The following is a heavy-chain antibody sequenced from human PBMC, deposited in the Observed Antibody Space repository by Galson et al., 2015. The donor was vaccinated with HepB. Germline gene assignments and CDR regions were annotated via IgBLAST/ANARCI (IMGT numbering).Heavy chain of an antibody. CDR1: GFTFTSSA. V-gene: IGHV1-58*01. CDR2: IVVGSGNT. Sequence: SVKVSCKASGFTFTSSAGQWVRQARGQRLEWIGWIVVGSGNTNYAQKFQERVTITRDMSTSTAYMELSSLRSEDTAVYYCAAVDLAQDWKAGRFDPWGQGTLVTVSS. D-gene: IGHD1-1*01. CDR3: AAVDLAQDWKAGRFDP. J-gene: IGHJ5*02.